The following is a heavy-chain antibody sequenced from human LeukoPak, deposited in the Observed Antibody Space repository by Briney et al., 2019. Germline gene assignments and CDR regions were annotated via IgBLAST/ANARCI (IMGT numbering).Heavy chain of an antibody. CDR3: AKDLDYFTQYAFDI. V-gene: IGHV3-30*18. J-gene: IGHJ3*02. Sequence: HPGTSPRLSCAASGFTISDYGLHWVRQAPGKGLEWVAVMSYDGSNKYYADSVRGRFTISRDNSKNTLYLQMNSLRAEDTAVYYCAKDLDYFTQYAFDIWGQRTMVTASS. CDR1: GFTISDYG. CDR2: MSYDGSNK. D-gene: IGHD2/OR15-2a*01.